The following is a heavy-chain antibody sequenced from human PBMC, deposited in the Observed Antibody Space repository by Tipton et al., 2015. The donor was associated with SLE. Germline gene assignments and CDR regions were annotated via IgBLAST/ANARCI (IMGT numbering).Heavy chain of an antibody. V-gene: IGHV4-39*07. CDR2: IYYSGST. J-gene: IGHJ4*02. CDR1: GGSISSSSYY. D-gene: IGHD6-19*01. Sequence: TLSLTCTVSGGSISSSSYYWGWIRQPPGKGLEWIGSIYYSGSTYYNPSLKSRVTISVDTSKTQFSLKLSSVTAADTAVYYCAGQGGWYVDYWGQGTLVTVSS. CDR3: AGQGGWYVDY.